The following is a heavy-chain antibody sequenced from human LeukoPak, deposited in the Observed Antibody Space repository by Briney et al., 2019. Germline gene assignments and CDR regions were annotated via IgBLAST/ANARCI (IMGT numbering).Heavy chain of an antibody. CDR2: ISHDGSNE. D-gene: IGHD4-11*01. V-gene: IGHV3-30*04. J-gene: IGHJ6*03. CDR3: ARGNYGTYDPNLIYYYYYMDV. Sequence: PGGSLRLSCAASGFTFNTYAIHWVRQTPGKGLEWVAVISHDGSNEYYADSVKGRFTISRDNSKNTLFLQMNSLRAEDTAVYYCARGNYGTYDPNLIYYYYYMDVWGNGTTVTVSS. CDR1: GFTFNTYA.